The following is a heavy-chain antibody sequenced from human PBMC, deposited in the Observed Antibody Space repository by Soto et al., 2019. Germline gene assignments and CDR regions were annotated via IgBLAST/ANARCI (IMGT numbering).Heavy chain of an antibody. CDR1: GDSINSGAFS. CDR3: ARGIVLAGIHYFDS. Sequence: QLQLQESGSGLVKPSQTLSLTCSISGDSINSGAFSWTWIRQPPGKGLEWIGCIFHSATTYYNPSIRSRVTISGDRSKSQSSLNLSSVTAADTAVYFCARGIVLAGIHYFDSWGQGMLVTVSS. V-gene: IGHV4-30-2*01. CDR2: IFHSATT. D-gene: IGHD6-19*01. J-gene: IGHJ4*02.